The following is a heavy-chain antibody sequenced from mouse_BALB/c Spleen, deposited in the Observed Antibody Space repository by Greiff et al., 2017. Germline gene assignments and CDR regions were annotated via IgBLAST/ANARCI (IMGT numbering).Heavy chain of an antibody. Sequence: VKLVESGPGLVAPSQSLSITCTVSGFSLTGYGVNWARQPPGKGLEWLGRRWGDESTDNNSALKSRLSISKDNTKSQVFLKMNSLQTDDTARYYCARAGFITTVEGAMDYWGQGTSVTVSS. CDR1: GFSLTGYG. J-gene: IGHJ4*01. CDR3: ARAGFITTVEGAMDY. D-gene: IGHD1-1*01. CDR2: RWGDEST. V-gene: IGHV2-6-7*01.